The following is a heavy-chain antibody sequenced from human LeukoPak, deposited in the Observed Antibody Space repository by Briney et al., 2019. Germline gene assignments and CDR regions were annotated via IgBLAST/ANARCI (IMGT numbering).Heavy chain of an antibody. CDR1: GFTFSSSS. Sequence: KTGGSLRLSCAASGFTFSSSSLNWVRQAPGKGLEWVSSISSSSSYIYYADSVKGRFTISRDNAKNALYLQMNSLRAEDTAVYYCARDKGTTFWHDAFDIWGQGTMVTVSS. J-gene: IGHJ3*02. CDR3: ARDKGTTFWHDAFDI. V-gene: IGHV3-21*01. CDR2: ISSSSSYI. D-gene: IGHD1-1*01.